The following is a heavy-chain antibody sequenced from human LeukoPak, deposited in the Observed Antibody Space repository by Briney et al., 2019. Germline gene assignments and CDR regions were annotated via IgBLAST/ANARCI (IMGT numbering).Heavy chain of an antibody. V-gene: IGHV3-21*01. CDR3: ARVGSGWFGFDY. J-gene: IGHJ4*02. CDR2: ISSSSSYI. CDR1: GFTFSSYS. Sequence: PGGSLRLSCAASGFTFSSYSMNWVRQAPGKGLEWVSSISSSSSYIYYADSVKGRFTISRDNAKNSLYLQMNSLRAEDTAVYYCARVGSGWFGFDYWGQGTLVTVSS. D-gene: IGHD6-19*01.